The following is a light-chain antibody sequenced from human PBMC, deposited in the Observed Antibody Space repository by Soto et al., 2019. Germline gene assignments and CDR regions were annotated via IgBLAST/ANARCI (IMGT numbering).Light chain of an antibody. CDR1: SSNIGSNT. CDR3: AAWEGSLNGWV. J-gene: IGLJ2*01. CDR2: SND. Sequence: QSVLTQAPSASGTHGQRVTIPCSGSSSNIGSNTVSWYQQVPGTAPKLLIYSNDQRPSGVPDRFSGFKSGTSASLAIGGLQSEDEADYYCAAWEGSLNGWVFGGGTKVTVL. V-gene: IGLV1-44*01.